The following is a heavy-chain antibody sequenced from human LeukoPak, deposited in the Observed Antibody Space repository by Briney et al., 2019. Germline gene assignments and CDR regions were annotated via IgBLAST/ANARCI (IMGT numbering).Heavy chain of an antibody. CDR1: GFTFSSYA. D-gene: IGHD5-18*01. CDR3: AKGGYSYGYLTYLDY. Sequence: GGSLRLSCAASGFTFSSYAMSWVRQAPGEGLEWVSAISGSGGSTYYADSVKGRFTISRDNSKNTLYLQMNSLRAEDTAVYYCAKGGYSYGYLTYLDYWGQGTLVTVSS. V-gene: IGHV3-23*01. CDR2: ISGSGGST. J-gene: IGHJ4*02.